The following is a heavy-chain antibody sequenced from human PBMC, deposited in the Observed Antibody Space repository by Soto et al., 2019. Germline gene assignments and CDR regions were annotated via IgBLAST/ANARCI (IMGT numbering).Heavy chain of an antibody. CDR2: IDPSDSYT. Sequence: LGESLKISCKGSGYSFTSYWISWVRQMPGKGLEWMGRIDPSDSYTNYSPSFQGHVTISADKSISTAYLQWSSLKASDTAMYYCARPGWSSSGYYYYYGMDVWGQGTTVTVSS. CDR3: ARPGWSSSGYYYYYGMDV. J-gene: IGHJ6*02. V-gene: IGHV5-10-1*01. D-gene: IGHD6-6*01. CDR1: GYSFTSYW.